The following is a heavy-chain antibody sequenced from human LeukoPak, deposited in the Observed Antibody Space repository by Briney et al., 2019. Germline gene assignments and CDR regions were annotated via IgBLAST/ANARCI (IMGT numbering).Heavy chain of an antibody. D-gene: IGHD3-10*01. V-gene: IGHV4-59*01. Sequence: PSETLSLTCTVSGGSISSYYWSWIRQPPGKGLEWIGYIYNSGSTKYNPSLKSRVTISVDTSKNQFSLKLSFVTAADTAVYYCARVGEGSYYNIFDYWGQGTLVTVSS. CDR2: IYNSGST. CDR3: ARVGEGSYYNIFDY. J-gene: IGHJ4*02. CDR1: GGSISSYY.